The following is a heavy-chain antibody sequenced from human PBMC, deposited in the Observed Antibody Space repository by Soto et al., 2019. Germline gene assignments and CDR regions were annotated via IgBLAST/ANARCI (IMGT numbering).Heavy chain of an antibody. Sequence: GASVKVSCKASGYTFTSYGISWVRQAPGQGLEWMGWISAYNGNTNYAQKLQGRVTMTTDTSTSTAYMELRSLRSDDTAVYYCARENMDYYDSSGDFDYWGQGTLVTVSS. CDR1: GYTFTSYG. CDR3: ARENMDYYDSSGDFDY. J-gene: IGHJ4*02. D-gene: IGHD3-22*01. CDR2: ISAYNGNT. V-gene: IGHV1-18*01.